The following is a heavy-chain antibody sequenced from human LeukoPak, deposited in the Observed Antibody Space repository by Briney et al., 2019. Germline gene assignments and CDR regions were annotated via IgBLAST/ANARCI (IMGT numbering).Heavy chain of an antibody. J-gene: IGHJ4*02. CDR3: ATRHSSSSGVDY. CDR1: GFTFSNNV. D-gene: IGHD6-6*01. CDR2: IRYDGSNK. Sequence: GGSLRLSCAASGFTFSNNVMHWVRQAPGKGLEWVAFIRYDGSNKYYADSVKGRFTISRDNSKNTLYLQMNSLRAEDTAVYHCATRHSSSSGVDYWGQGTLVTVSS. V-gene: IGHV3-30*02.